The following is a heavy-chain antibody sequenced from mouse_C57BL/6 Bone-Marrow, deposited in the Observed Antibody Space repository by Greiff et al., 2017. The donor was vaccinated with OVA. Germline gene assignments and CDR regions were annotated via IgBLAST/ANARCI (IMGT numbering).Heavy chain of an antibody. Sequence: QVQLQQSGPELVKPGASVKISCKASGYAFSSSWMNWVKQRPGKGLEWIGRIYPGDGDTNYNGKFKGKATLTADKSSSTAYMQLSSLTSEDSAVYFCARKEITTALFDYWGQGTTLTVSS. V-gene: IGHV1-82*01. CDR2: IYPGDGDT. CDR1: GYAFSSSW. CDR3: ARKEITTALFDY. D-gene: IGHD1-2*01. J-gene: IGHJ2*01.